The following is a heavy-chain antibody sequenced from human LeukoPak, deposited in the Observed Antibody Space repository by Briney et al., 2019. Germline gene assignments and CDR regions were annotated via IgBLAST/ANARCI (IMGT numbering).Heavy chain of an antibody. Sequence: SETLSLTCTVSGGSISSYYWSWIRQPPGKGLEWIGYIYYSGSTNYNPSLKSRVTISVDTSKNQFSLKLSSVTAADTAVYYCARRQGYYDSNWFDPWGQGTLVTVSS. J-gene: IGHJ5*02. CDR2: IYYSGST. CDR1: GGSISSYY. D-gene: IGHD3-22*01. V-gene: IGHV4-59*08. CDR3: ARRQGYYDSNWFDP.